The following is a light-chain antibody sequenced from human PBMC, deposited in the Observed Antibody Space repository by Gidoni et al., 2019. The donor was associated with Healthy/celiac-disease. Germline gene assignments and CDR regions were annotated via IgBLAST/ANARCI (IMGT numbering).Light chain of an antibody. CDR2: GAS. V-gene: IGKV3-15*01. J-gene: IGKJ4*01. Sequence: EIVMTQSPATLSVSPGERATRSCRASQSVSSNLAWYQQKPGQAPRLLIYGASTRATGIPARFSGSGSGTEFTLPISSLQSEDFAVYYCQQYNNWPRTFGGGTKVEIK. CDR3: QQYNNWPRT. CDR1: QSVSSN.